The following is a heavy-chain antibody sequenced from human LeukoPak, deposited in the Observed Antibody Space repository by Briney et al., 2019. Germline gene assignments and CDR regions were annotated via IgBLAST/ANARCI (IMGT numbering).Heavy chain of an antibody. Sequence: SETLSLTCTVSGGSISSYYWSWIRQPPGKGLEWIGYIYYSGSTNYNPSLKSRVTISVDTSKNQFSLKLSSVTAADTAVYYCVRYSSGWYLGSTFDYWGQGTLVTVSS. CDR2: IYYSGST. CDR1: GGSISSYY. J-gene: IGHJ4*02. V-gene: IGHV4-59*01. D-gene: IGHD6-19*01. CDR3: VRYSSGWYLGSTFDY.